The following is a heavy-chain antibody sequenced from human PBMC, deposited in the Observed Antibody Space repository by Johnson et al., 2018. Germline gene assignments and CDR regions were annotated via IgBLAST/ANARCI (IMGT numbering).Heavy chain of an antibody. V-gene: IGHV3-30*03. CDR2: ISYDGSNK. J-gene: IGHJ6*03. D-gene: IGHD5-18*01. Sequence: QVQLVQSGGGVVQPGMSMRLSCAASGFTFRNYGMHWVRQAPGKGLEWVAVISYDGSNKYYADSVKGRFTISRDNSKNTLYLQMNSLRAEDTAVYYCAGGYSYGSWYYYYYMDVWDKGTTVTVSS. CDR1: GFTFRNYG. CDR3: AGGYSYGSWYYYYYMDV.